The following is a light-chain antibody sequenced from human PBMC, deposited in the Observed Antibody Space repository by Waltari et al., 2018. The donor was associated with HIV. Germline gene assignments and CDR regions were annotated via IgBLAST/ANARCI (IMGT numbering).Light chain of an antibody. V-gene: IGKV1-5*03. CDR1: QNVDNW. J-gene: IGKJ5*01. Sequence: DIQMTQSPSTLSASVGDRVIITCRSSQNVDNWLAWYQQRPGSAPKVLIYKTSTLQTGVPSRFSGSGSGTEFSLTISSLQPDDFATYYCQQYKSDSLTFGQGTRLEIK. CDR3: QQYKSDSLT. CDR2: KTS.